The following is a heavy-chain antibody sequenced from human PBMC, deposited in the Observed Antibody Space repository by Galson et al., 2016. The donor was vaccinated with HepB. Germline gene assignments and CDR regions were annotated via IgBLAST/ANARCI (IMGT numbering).Heavy chain of an antibody. CDR1: GFTFSGHG. V-gene: IGHV3-33*01. J-gene: IGHJ2*01. CDR3: VRDSSGSSWYYDL. Sequence: SLRLSCAASGFTFSGHGMHWVRRAPGKRLEWLALIWYDGSSKNYADAVKGRLTLSRDNSKNTLYLQLHNLRVEDTSVYYCVRDSSGSSWYYDLWGRGTLVTVSS. D-gene: IGHD6-19*01. CDR2: IWYDGSSK.